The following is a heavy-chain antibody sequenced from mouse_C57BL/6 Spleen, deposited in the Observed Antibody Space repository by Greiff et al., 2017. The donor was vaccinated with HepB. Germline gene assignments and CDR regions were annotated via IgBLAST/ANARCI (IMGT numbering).Heavy chain of an antibody. J-gene: IGHJ1*03. Sequence: QVQLQQSGAELVRPGSSVKLSCKASGYTFTSYWMHWVKQRPIQGLEWIGNIDPSDSETHYNQKFKDKATLTVDKSSSTAYMQLSSLTSEDSAVYYCARSVLRYWYFDVWGTGTTVTVSS. CDR2: IDPSDSET. D-gene: IGHD1-1*01. CDR3: ARSVLRYWYFDV. V-gene: IGHV1-52*01. CDR1: GYTFTSYW.